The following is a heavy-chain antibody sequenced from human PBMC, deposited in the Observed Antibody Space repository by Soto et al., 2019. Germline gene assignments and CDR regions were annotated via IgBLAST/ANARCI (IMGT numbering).Heavy chain of an antibody. CDR1: GYNFRTYW. V-gene: IGHV5-51*01. Sequence: GESLKISCKGSGYNFRTYWIGWVRQLPGKGLEWMGIIKPGDSDTRYSPSFQGQVTISADNSITTVYLQWSSLRASDTAMYFCARQEDKALGTPFYFDYLGQGTLVTVSS. CDR3: ARQEDKALGTPFYFDY. D-gene: IGHD7-27*01. CDR2: IKPGDSDT. J-gene: IGHJ4*02.